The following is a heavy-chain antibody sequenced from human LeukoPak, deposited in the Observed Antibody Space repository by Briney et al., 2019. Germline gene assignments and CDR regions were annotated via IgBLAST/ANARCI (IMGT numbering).Heavy chain of an antibody. V-gene: IGHV3-30*02. CDR2: IRYDGSEK. J-gene: IGHJ4*02. Sequence: GGSLRLSCAASGFTFSTYGMHWVRQAPGKGLDWVAFIRYDGSEKYSTDSVKGRFTISRDNSKNTLYLRMNSLTAEDTAVYYCAKDRSYHYFDYWGQGTLVTVSS. CDR3: AKDRSYHYFDY. D-gene: IGHD5-18*01. CDR1: GFTFSTYG.